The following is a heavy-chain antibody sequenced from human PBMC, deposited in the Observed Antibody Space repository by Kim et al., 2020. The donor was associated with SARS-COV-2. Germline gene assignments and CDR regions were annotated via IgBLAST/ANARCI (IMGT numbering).Heavy chain of an antibody. V-gene: IGHV3-7*01. CDR3: VREGYYGSRAYYF. D-gene: IGHD3-22*01. Sequence: FYLDSVRGRLTISRDNAKNSVYLQMNSLRVEDTATYYCVREGYYGSRAYYFWGQGTLVTVSS. J-gene: IGHJ4*02.